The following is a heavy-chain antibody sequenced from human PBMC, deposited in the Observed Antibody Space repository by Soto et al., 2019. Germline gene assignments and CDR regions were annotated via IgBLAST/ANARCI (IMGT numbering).Heavy chain of an antibody. Sequence: GGSLRLSCAASGFTFSTSDMHWVRQAPGKGLEWVSAIGRGGDTYYPGSVKGGFTISRENIDNSLYLQMNNLRAGDTAVYYCAREILDATSTGWYFDLWGRGTLVTVSS. CDR3: AREILDATSTGWYFDL. CDR2: IGRGGDT. J-gene: IGHJ2*01. CDR1: GFTFSTSD. D-gene: IGHD3-3*01. V-gene: IGHV3-13*01.